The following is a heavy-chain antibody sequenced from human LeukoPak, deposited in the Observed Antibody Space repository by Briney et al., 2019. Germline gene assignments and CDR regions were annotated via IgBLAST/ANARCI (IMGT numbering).Heavy chain of an antibody. CDR3: ARANSEYDSSGYYFN. V-gene: IGHV1-46*01. CDR2: INPSGGST. J-gene: IGHJ4*02. D-gene: IGHD3-22*01. CDR1: GYSFTSYG. Sequence: ASVKVSCKASGYSFTSYGITWVRQAPGQGLEWMGIINPSGGSTSYAQKFQGRVTMTRDTSTSTVYMELSSLRSEDTAVYYCARANSEYDSSGYYFNWGQGTLVTVSS.